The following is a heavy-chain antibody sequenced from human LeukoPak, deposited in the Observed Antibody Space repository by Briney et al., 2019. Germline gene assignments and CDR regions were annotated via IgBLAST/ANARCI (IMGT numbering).Heavy chain of an antibody. V-gene: IGHV4-30-2*01. D-gene: IGHD1-1*01. CDR2: IYHSGST. CDR3: ARGLEEAFDY. CDR1: GGSISSGGYY. J-gene: IGHJ4*02. Sequence: SETLSLTCTVSGGSISSGGYYWSWIRQPPGKGLEWIGYIYHSGSTYYNPSLKSRVTISVDRSKNQFSLKLSSVTAADTAVYYCARGLEEAFDYWGQGTLVTVSS.